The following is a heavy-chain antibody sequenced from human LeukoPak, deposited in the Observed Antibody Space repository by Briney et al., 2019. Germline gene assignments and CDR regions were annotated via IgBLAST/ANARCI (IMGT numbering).Heavy chain of an antibody. Sequence: GESLKIFCNAFGYRLTSYWIGWVRQMPGKGLEWMGMIYPGDSEVRYGPAFQGQVTISADKSVNTAYLQWSSLKASDTAIYYCATEIGSGWFYDYWGQGTLVTVSS. V-gene: IGHV5-51*01. D-gene: IGHD6-19*01. CDR3: ATEIGSGWFYDY. CDR1: GYRLTSYW. CDR2: IYPGDSEV. J-gene: IGHJ4*02.